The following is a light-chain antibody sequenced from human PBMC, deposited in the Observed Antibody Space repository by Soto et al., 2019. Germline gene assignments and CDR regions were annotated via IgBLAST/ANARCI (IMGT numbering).Light chain of an antibody. CDR3: QTWGTGILV. Sequence: QAVVTQSPSASASLGASVRLTCTLSSGHSSYIIAWHQQQPEKGPRYLMKVHNDGSHSKGDGIPDRFSGSSSGAERYLTISSLQSDDEADYYCQTWGTGILVFGGGTKLTVL. CDR2: VHNDGSH. CDR1: SGHSSYI. V-gene: IGLV4-69*01. J-gene: IGLJ2*01.